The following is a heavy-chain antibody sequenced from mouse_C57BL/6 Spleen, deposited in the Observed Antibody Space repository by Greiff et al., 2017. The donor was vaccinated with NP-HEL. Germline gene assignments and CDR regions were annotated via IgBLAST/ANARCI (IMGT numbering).Heavy chain of an antibody. CDR2: INHDGSST. J-gene: IGHJ3*01. CDR3: AGFYDRVFAY. CDR1: GFTFSDYY. V-gene: IGHV5-16*01. Sequence: DVKLVESEGGLVQPGSSMKLSCTASGFTFSDYYMAWVRQVPEKGLEWVANINHDGSSTYYLDSLKSRFIITRDNAKNILYLQMSSLKSEDTATSDCAGFYDRVFAYWGQGTLVTVSA. D-gene: IGHD2-12*01.